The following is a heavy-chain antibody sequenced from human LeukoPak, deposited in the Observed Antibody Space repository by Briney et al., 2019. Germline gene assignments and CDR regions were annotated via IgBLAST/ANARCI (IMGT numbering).Heavy chain of an antibody. J-gene: IGHJ5*02. CDR3: ARESWNSGSSYWNWFDP. CDR2: INHSGST. D-gene: IGHD1-26*01. CDR1: GGSFSGYY. V-gene: IGHV4-34*01. Sequence: SETLSLTCAVYGGSFSGYYWSWIRQPPGKGLEWIGEINHSGSTNYNPSLKSRVTISVDTSKNQFSLKLSSETAADTAVYFCARESWNSGSSYWNWFDPWGQGTLVTVSS.